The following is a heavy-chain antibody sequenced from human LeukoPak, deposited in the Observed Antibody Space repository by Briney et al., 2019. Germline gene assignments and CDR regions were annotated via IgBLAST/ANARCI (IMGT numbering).Heavy chain of an antibody. J-gene: IGHJ1*01. CDR3: AIMHGYYDGSGYWVQ. V-gene: IGHV3-23*01. CDR1: GFTFGSYG. D-gene: IGHD3-22*01. Sequence: GGSLRLSCAASGFTFGSYGMSWVRQAPGKGLEWVSFITPNADGTSYADSVEGRFTISRDNPRNTLYMQMNSLRDEDTALYYCAIMHGYYDGSGYWVQWGQGTLVTVSS. CDR2: ITPNADGT.